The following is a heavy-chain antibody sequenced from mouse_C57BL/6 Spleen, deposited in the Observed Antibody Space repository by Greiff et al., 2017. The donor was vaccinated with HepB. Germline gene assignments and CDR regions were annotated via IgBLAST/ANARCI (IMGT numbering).Heavy chain of an antibody. CDR2: IWSDGST. CDR3: ARHEDYGREAYYAMDY. V-gene: IGHV2-6-1*01. D-gene: IGHD1-1*01. CDR1: GFSLTSYG. Sequence: QVQLKESGPGLVAPSQSLSITCTVSGFSLTSYGVHWVRQPPGKGPEWLVVIWSDGSTTYNSALKSRLSISKDNSKSQVFLKMNSLQTDDTAMYYCARHEDYGREAYYAMDYWGQGTSVTVSS. J-gene: IGHJ4*01.